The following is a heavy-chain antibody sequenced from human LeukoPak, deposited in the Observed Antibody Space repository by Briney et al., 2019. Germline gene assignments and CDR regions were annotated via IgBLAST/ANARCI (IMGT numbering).Heavy chain of an antibody. V-gene: IGHV1-2*02. J-gene: IGHJ4*02. CDR2: INPNSGGT. CDR1: GYTFTGYY. CDR3: ARDWYSSSWGIDH. D-gene: IGHD6-13*01. Sequence: ASVKVSCKASGYTFTGYYMHWVRQAPGQGLEWMGWINPNSGGTNYAQKFQGRVTMTRDTSISTAYMELSRLRSDDTAVYYCARDWYSSSWGIDHWGQGTLVTVSS.